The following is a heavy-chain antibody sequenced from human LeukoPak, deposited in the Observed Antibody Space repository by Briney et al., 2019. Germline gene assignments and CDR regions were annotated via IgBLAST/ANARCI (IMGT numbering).Heavy chain of an antibody. CDR3: ARVGQGDIGNRDYDSSTRGVLRYFDWLQSHARFDY. CDR2: INHSGST. D-gene: IGHD3-9*01. J-gene: IGHJ4*02. CDR1: GGSFSGDY. Sequence: SETLSLTCAVYGGSFSGDYWSWIRQPPGKGLEWIGEINHSGSTNYNPSLKSRVTISVDTSKNQFSLKLSSVTAADTAVYYCARVGQGDIGNRDYDSSTRGVLRYFDWLQSHARFDYWGQGTLVTVSS. V-gene: IGHV4-34*01.